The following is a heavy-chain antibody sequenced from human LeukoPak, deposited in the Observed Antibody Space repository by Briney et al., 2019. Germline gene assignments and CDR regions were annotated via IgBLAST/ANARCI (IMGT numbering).Heavy chain of an antibody. CDR1: GYTFTGYY. D-gene: IGHD2-2*01. V-gene: IGHV1-2*02. Sequence: ASVKVSCKASGYTFTGYYMNWVRQAPGQGLEWMGWINPNSGGTNYAQKFQGRVTMTRDTSISTAYMELSRLRSDDTAVYYCARDIVVVPAADDAFDIWGQGTMVTVSS. CDR3: ARDIVVVPAADDAFDI. CDR2: INPNSGGT. J-gene: IGHJ3*02.